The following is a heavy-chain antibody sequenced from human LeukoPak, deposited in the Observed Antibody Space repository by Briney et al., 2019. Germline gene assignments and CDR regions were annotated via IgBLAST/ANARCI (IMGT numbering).Heavy chain of an antibody. D-gene: IGHD2-8*01. CDR3: ARAQRPDIGLMVYAHFDY. J-gene: IGHJ4*02. CDR1: GYTFTSYY. CDR2: INPSGGST. Sequence: ASVKVSCKASGYTFTSYYMHWVRQAPGQGLEWMGIINPSGGSTSYAQKFQGRVTMTRDMSTSTVYMELSSLRSEDTAVYYCARAQRPDIGLMVYAHFDYWGQGTLVTVSS. V-gene: IGHV1-46*01.